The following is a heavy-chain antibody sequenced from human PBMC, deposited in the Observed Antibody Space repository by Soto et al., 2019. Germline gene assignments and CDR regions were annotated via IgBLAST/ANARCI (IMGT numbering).Heavy chain of an antibody. V-gene: IGHV3-53*01. CDR2: IYSGGST. Sequence: PGGSLRLSCAASGFTVSSNYMSWVRQAPGKGLEWVSVIYSGGSTYYADSVKGRFTISRDNSKNTLYLQMNSLRAEDTAVYYCARDPTTVINRYYYGMDVWGQVTTATVSS. CDR1: GFTVSSNY. J-gene: IGHJ6*02. D-gene: IGHD4-4*01. CDR3: ARDPTTVINRYYYGMDV.